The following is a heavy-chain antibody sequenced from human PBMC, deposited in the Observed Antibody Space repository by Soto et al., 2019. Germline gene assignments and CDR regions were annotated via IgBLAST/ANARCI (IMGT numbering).Heavy chain of an antibody. J-gene: IGHJ4*02. CDR3: ARWNEGSDY. CDR2: IYYTGAT. V-gene: IGHV4-59*08. CDR1: SGSITDYY. D-gene: IGHD1-1*01. Sequence: QVQLQESGPGLVKPSETLSLTCTVSSGSITDYYWSWIRQPPGKGLELIGYIYYTGATYYNPSLNSRVTILVDTSKHQFSLKLNSVTAADTAIYYCARWNEGSDYWGQGILVTVSS.